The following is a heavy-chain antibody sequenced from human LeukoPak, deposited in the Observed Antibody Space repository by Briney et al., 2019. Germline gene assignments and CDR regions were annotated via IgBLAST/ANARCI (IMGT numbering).Heavy chain of an antibody. CDR2: IYYSGNT. V-gene: IGHV4-59*01. J-gene: IGHJ4*02. Sequence: PETLSLTCTVSGGSISSYYWSWIRQPPGKGLEWIGYIYYSGNTNYNPSLKSRVTISVDTSKNQFSLKVSSVTAADTAVYYCARDLGSSYGPFDYWGQGTLVTVSS. CDR1: GGSISSYY. D-gene: IGHD5-18*01. CDR3: ARDLGSSYGPFDY.